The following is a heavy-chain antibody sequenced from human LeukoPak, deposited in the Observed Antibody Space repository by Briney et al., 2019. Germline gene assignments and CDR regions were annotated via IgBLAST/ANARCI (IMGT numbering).Heavy chain of an antibody. CDR2: ISYDGSNK. CDR3: ARFGAATGDYLIDY. D-gene: IGHD6-13*01. J-gene: IGHJ4*02. Sequence: PGGSLRLSCAASGFTFSSYAMHWVRQAPGKGLEWVAVISYDGSNKYYADSVKGRFTISRDNSKNTLYLQMNRLRAEDTAVYYCARFGAATGDYLIDYWGQGTLVTVSS. CDR1: GFTFSSYA. V-gene: IGHV3-30*01.